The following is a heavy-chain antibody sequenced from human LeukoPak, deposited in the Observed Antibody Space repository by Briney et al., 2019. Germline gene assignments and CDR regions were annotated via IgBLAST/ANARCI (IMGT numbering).Heavy chain of an antibody. CDR3: AKVMRYSYGPFDY. D-gene: IGHD5-18*01. V-gene: IGHV3-30*18. Sequence: GRSLRLSCAASGFTFSSYGMHWVRQAPGKGLEWVAVISYDGSNKYYADSVKGRFTFSGDNSKNTLYLQMNSLRAEDTAVYYCAKVMRYSYGPFDYWGQGTLVTVSS. CDR1: GFTFSSYG. CDR2: ISYDGSNK. J-gene: IGHJ4*02.